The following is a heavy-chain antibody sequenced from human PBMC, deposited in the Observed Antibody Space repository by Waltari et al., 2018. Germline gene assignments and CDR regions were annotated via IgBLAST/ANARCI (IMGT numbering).Heavy chain of an antibody. D-gene: IGHD3-3*01. V-gene: IGHV3-11*04. CDR3: ARDMGSGYSSATFDH. Sequence: QVQLVESGGCLVKPGGSLRLSCAVSGFIVGDHYTNWIRQAPGKGVGWVAYIRGSGKTIYYTDSVKGRFTISRDNARNSVSLHMNNLRAEDMAVYYCARDMGSGYSSATFDHWGQGTLVTVSS. CDR1: GFIVGDHY. J-gene: IGHJ4*02. CDR2: IRGSGKTI.